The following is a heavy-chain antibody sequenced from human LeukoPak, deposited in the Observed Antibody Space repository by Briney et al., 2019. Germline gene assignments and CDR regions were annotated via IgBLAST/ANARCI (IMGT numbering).Heavy chain of an antibody. CDR1: GFTIADYA. Sequence: PGGSLRLSCAASGFTIADYAMHWVRQAPGKGLEWVSGISWNSDSIGYSDSVKGRFTISRDNAKNSLYLQMNSLRAEDTALYYCAKDSPYYYDSSGYYYGYYGMDVWGQGTTVTVSS. CDR3: AKDSPYYYDSSGYYYGYYGMDV. V-gene: IGHV3-9*01. J-gene: IGHJ6*02. CDR2: ISWNSDSI. D-gene: IGHD3-22*01.